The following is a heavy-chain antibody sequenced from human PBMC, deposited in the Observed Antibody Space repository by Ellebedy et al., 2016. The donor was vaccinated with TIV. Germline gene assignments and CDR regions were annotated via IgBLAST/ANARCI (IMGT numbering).Heavy chain of an antibody. CDR1: GFSFRSYW. J-gene: IGHJ3*02. V-gene: IGHV3-7*01. D-gene: IGHD4-17*01. CDR3: ATDGSYGDYRSPAHAFVI. Sequence: GESLKISCAASGFSFRSYWMSWVRQAPGKGLEWVASINQDGSQKYHVDSVKGRFTVSRDKAKKSLYLQMNSLRAEDTSVYYCATDGSYGDYRSPAHAFVIWGQGTMVTVSS. CDR2: INQDGSQK.